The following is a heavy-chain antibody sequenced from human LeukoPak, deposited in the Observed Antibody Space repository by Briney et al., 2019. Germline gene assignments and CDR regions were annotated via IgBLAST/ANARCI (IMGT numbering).Heavy chain of an antibody. J-gene: IGHJ4*02. D-gene: IGHD3-3*01. CDR2: ITGGGGST. CDR3: AKDGRSGAPFDR. Sequence: LPGGSLRLSCAASGFTFSNAWMSWVRQAPGKGLEWVSLITGGGGSTDYADSVKGRFTISRDNSKNTLYLQMNSLRVEDTATYYCAKDGRSGAPFDRWGQGTVLTVSS. CDR1: GFTFSNAW. V-gene: IGHV3-23*01.